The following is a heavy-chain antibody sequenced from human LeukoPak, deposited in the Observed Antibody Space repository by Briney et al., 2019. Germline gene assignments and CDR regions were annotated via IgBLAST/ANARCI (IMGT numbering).Heavy chain of an antibody. Sequence: SETLSLTCTVSGGSISSYYWSWIRQPPGKGLEWIGYIHYSGSTNYNPSLKSRVTISVDTSKNQFSLKLSSVTAADTAVYYCARDQYYYGSGRGFDYWGQGTLVTVSS. CDR3: ARDQYYYGSGRGFDY. CDR2: IHYSGST. D-gene: IGHD3-10*01. V-gene: IGHV4-59*01. CDR1: GGSISSYY. J-gene: IGHJ4*02.